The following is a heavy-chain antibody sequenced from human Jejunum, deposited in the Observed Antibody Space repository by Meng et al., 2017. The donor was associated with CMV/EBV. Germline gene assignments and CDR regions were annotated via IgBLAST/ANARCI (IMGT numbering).Heavy chain of an antibody. Sequence: TFSTYTMNWVREAPGKGLEWVSSISSRSSYIYYADSVKGRFTISRDKTKNSLYLQMNRLRVEDTAVYYCTRREAAAIFGGDWFDSWGQGTLVTVSS. V-gene: IGHV3-21*01. CDR2: ISSRSSYI. J-gene: IGHJ5*01. CDR1: TFSTYT. D-gene: IGHD2-2*02. CDR3: TRREAAAIFGGDWFDS.